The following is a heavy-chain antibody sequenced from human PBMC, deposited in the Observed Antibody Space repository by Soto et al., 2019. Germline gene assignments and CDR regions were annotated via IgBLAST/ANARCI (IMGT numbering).Heavy chain of an antibody. Sequence: SETLSLTCTVSGGSISSHYWSWIRQPPGKGLEWIGYIYYSGSTNYNPSLKSRVTISVDTSKNQFSLKLSSVTAADTAVYYCGRGSLYYYDSSGYFDYWGQGTLVPVSP. D-gene: IGHD3-22*01. CDR2: IYYSGST. CDR1: GGSISSHY. CDR3: GRGSLYYYDSSGYFDY. V-gene: IGHV4-59*11. J-gene: IGHJ4*02.